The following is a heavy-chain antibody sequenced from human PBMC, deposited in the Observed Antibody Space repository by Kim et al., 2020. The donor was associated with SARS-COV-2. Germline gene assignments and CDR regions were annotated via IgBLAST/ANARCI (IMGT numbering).Heavy chain of an antibody. CDR1: GASIRSYY. CDR2: VYYTGSS. D-gene: IGHD3-9*01. J-gene: IGHJ6*02. Sequence: SETLSLTCSVSGASIRSYYWNWIRQSPGRGLEWIGFVYYTGSSRYNPSLQSRASKSVDTSKNQFSLKLTSVTAEDTAVYYCARGRTGYYKSALDDWGQGT. V-gene: IGHV4-59*13. CDR3: ARGRTGYYKSALDD.